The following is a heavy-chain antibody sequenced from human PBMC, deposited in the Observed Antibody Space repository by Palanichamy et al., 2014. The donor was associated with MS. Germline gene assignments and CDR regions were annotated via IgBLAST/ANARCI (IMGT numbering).Heavy chain of an antibody. D-gene: IGHD2-15*01. V-gene: IGHV7-4-1*02. Sequence: VKVSCKASGYTFTSYAMNWVRQAPGQGLEWMGWINTNTGNPTYAQGFTGRFVFSLDTSVSTAYLQISSLKAEDTAVYYCARDFRFTHGGSKTDFPNWYFDLWGRGTLVTVSS. CDR3: ARDFRFTHGGSKTDFPNWYFDL. CDR2: INTNTGNP. CDR1: GYTFTSYA. J-gene: IGHJ2*01.